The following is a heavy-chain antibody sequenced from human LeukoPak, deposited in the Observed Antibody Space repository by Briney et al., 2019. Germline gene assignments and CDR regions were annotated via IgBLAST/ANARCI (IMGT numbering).Heavy chain of an antibody. CDR3: AREGFWSGFRDYYYMDV. D-gene: IGHD3-3*01. J-gene: IGHJ6*03. CDR2: IKKDGSEK. CDR1: GFTLISYW. Sequence: PGGSLRLSCAASGFTLISYWMSWVRQAPGKGLEWVANIKKDGSEKYYVDSVKGRFTISRDNAKNSLYLQMNSLRAEDTAVYYCAREGFWSGFRDYYYMDVWGKGTTVTVSS. V-gene: IGHV3-7*01.